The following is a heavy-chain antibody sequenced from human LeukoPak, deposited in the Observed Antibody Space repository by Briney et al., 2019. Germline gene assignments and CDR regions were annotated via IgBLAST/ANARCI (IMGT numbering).Heavy chain of an antibody. D-gene: IGHD1-1*01. V-gene: IGHV3-11*05. Sequence: GGSLRLSCAASGFTFKYFYMSWVCQAPGEGLEWVSYINHLGSQTDYADSVKGRFTISRDNAKNSLSLQMNNLSVDDTAVYYCVRARFTTFVYYWGQGTLVTVSS. CDR1: GFTFKYFY. CDR3: VRARFTTFVYY. J-gene: IGHJ4*02. CDR2: INHLGSQT.